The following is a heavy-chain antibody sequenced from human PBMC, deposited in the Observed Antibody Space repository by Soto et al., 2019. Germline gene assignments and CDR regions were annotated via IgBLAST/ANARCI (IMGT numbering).Heavy chain of an antibody. V-gene: IGHV3-23*01. CDR2: ISGGIGST. CDR1: GFSFGTYA. CDR3: AKGAAPYFDY. D-gene: IGHD1-26*01. Sequence: PGGSLRLSCVASGFSFGTYAMTWVRQVPGKGLEWVSTISGGIGSTFYADSVKGRFTISRDISKKMLFPHMNGLRGEDTGTYYCAKGAAPYFDYWGRGTLVTVSS. J-gene: IGHJ4*02.